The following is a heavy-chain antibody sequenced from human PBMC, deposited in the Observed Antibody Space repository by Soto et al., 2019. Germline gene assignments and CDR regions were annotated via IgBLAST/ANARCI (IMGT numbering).Heavy chain of an antibody. V-gene: IGHV3-23*01. CDR2: ISSSGGST. D-gene: IGHD6-13*01. CDR3: AKKIASAGRPTWFDP. J-gene: IGHJ5*02. Sequence: GGSLRLSCAASGFTFSNYAMNWVRQAPGKGLEWVSTISSSGGSTYYADSVKGRFTISRDNSKNTLYLQMNSLRAEDTAVYYCAKKIASAGRPTWFDPWGQGTLVTVSS. CDR1: GFTFSNYA.